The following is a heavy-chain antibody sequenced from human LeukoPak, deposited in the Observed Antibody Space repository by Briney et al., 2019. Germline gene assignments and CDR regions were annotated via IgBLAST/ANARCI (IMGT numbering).Heavy chain of an antibody. D-gene: IGHD4-17*01. J-gene: IGHJ4*02. Sequence: GGSLRLSCAASGFTFSSYEMNWVRQAPGKGLEWISYISSSGSNIYYADSVKGRFTISRDTSKNSVYLQMNSLRAEDTAVYYCARDRMDYEADYWGKGTLVTVSS. V-gene: IGHV3-48*03. CDR2: ISSSGSNI. CDR3: ARDRMDYEADY. CDR1: GFTFSSYE.